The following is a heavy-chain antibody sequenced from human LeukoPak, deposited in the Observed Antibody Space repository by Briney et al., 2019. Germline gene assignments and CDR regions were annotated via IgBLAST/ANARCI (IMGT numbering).Heavy chain of an antibody. CDR2: INPSGGST. D-gene: IGHD6-13*01. V-gene: IGHV1-46*01. CDR3: ARVVGIAAAGY. CDR1: GYTFTSYY. J-gene: IGHJ4*02. Sequence: ASVKVSCKASGYTFTSYYMHWVRQAPGQGLEWMGIINPSGGSTSYAQKFQGRVTMTRDASTSTVYMELSSLRSEDTAVYYCARVVGIAAAGYWGQGTLVTVSS.